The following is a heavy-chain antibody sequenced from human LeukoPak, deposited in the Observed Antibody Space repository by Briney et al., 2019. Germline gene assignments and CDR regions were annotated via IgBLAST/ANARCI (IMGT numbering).Heavy chain of an antibody. CDR3: TTVPLVPAAMRLVDY. J-gene: IGHJ4*02. CDR2: IKSKTDGGTT. D-gene: IGHD2-2*01. Sequence: PGGSLRLSCAASGFTFSNAWMSWVRQAPGKGLEWVGRIKSKTDGGTTDYAAPVKGRFTISRDDSKNTLYLQMNSLKTEDTAVYYCTTVPLVPAAMRLVDYWGQGSLVTVSS. CDR1: GFTFSNAW. V-gene: IGHV3-15*01.